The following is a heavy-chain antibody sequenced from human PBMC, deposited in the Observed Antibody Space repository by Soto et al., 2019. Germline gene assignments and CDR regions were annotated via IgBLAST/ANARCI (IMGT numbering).Heavy chain of an antibody. CDR3: VRGNDGYGVFDY. V-gene: IGHV3-74*01. D-gene: IGHD5-18*01. J-gene: IGHJ4*02. CDR1: GITFGSRA. CDR2: INMAGTAI. Sequence: PGGSLRLSCVASGITFGSRAMHWVRQAPGKGLVWVSRINMAGTAINYAGSVKGRFTISRDNAKNTLFLQMNSLRDDDTAMYYCVRGNDGYGVFDYWGQGALVTVSS.